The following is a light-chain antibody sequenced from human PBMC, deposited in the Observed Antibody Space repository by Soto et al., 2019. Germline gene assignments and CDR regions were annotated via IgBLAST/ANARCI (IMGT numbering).Light chain of an antibody. CDR2: GDN. J-gene: IGLJ2*01. V-gene: IGLV1-40*01. CDR1: SSNIGAGYD. CDR3: QSYDSSLSGVV. Sequence: QPVLTQPPSVSGAPGQRVTISCTGSSSNIGAGYDVHWYQQLPGTAPKLLVYGDNNRPSGVPDRLSGSKSGTSASLAITGLQAEDEADYYCQSYDSSLSGVVFGGGTKVTVL.